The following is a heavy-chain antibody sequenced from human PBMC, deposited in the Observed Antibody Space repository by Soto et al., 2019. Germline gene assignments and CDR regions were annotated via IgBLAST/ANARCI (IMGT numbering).Heavy chain of an antibody. J-gene: IGHJ6*02. CDR2: ISAYNGNT. Sequence: QVQLVQSGAEVKKPGASVKVSCKASGYTFTSYGISWVRQAPGQGLEWMGWISAYNGNTNYAQKLQGRVTMTTDTXXSXAXTELRSLRSDDTAVYYCARDRAIVATIPIYYYGMDVWGQGTTVTVSS. CDR3: ARDRAIVATIPIYYYGMDV. CDR1: GYTFTSYG. V-gene: IGHV1-18*01. D-gene: IGHD5-12*01.